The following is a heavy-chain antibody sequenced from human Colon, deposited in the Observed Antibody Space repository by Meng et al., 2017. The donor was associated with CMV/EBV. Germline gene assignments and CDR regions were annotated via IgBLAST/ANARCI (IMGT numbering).Heavy chain of an antibody. CDR1: GGSISSTNYY. Sequence: SETLSLTCTVSGGSISSTNYYWGWIRQPPGKGLEWIGSLYYTGSTDYNPSLKSRVTISVDTSKNQFSLKLSSVTAADTAVYYCARVGYGYLFWGQGALVTVSS. CDR2: LYYTGST. V-gene: IGHV4-39*07. D-gene: IGHD5-18*01. CDR3: ARVGYGYLF. J-gene: IGHJ4*02.